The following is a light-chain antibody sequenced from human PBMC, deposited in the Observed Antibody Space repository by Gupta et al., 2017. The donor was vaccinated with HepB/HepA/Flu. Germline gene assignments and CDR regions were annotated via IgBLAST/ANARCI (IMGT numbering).Light chain of an antibody. CDR1: QSVNSN. J-gene: IGKJ4*01. CDR2: GAP. Sequence: ILMTQSPATLSVSPGERATLSCRASQSVNSNLACYQQKPGQAPRLLIDGAPTRATGIPARFSGSGAGTEFTLTISSLQSEDFALYYCQQYNNWPPLTFGGGTKVEMK. V-gene: IGKV3-15*01. CDR3: QQYNNWPPLT.